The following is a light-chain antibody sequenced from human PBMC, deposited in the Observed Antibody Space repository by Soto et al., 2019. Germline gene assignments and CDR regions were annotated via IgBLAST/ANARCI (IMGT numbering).Light chain of an antibody. CDR1: SSGVGGYNY. CDR3: SSYTSSSTRGHVV. CDR2: DVS. Sequence: QSVLTQPASVSGSPGQSITISCTGTSSGVGGYNYVSWYQQHPGKAPKLMIYDVSNRPSGVSNRISGPKPGNTASLTISGLQAEDEADYYCSSYTSSSTRGHVVFGGGTEVTVL. J-gene: IGLJ2*01. V-gene: IGLV2-14*01.